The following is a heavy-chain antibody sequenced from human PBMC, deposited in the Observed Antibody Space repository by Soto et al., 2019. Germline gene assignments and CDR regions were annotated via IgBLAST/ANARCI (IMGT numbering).Heavy chain of an antibody. CDR3: AKDIGSSYSPGDYYGMDV. D-gene: IGHD6-13*01. J-gene: IGHJ6*02. CDR1: GFTFSSYG. Sequence: QVQLVEPGGGVVQPGRSLRLSCAASGFTFSSYGMHWVRQAPGKGLEWVAVISYDGSNKYYADSVKGRFTISRDNSKNTLYLQMNSLRAEDTAVYYCAKDIGSSYSPGDYYGMDVWGQGTTVTVSS. CDR2: ISYDGSNK. V-gene: IGHV3-30*18.